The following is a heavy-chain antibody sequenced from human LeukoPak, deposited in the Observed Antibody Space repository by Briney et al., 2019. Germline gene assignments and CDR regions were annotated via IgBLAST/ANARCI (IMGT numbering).Heavy chain of an antibody. V-gene: IGHV3-30*02. Sequence: RGSLRLSCAASGFTFSSYGMHWVRQAPGKGLEWVAFIRYDGSNKYYADSVKGRFTISRDNSKNTLYLQMNSLRAEDTAVYYCAKDTGYDFWSGYCDYWGQGTLVTVSS. J-gene: IGHJ4*02. CDR3: AKDTGYDFWSGYCDY. CDR1: GFTFSSYG. CDR2: IRYDGSNK. D-gene: IGHD3-3*01.